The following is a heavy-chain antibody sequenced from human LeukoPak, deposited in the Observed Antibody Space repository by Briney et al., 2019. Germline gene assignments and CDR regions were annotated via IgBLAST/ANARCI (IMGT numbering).Heavy chain of an antibody. CDR3: AKDLSGYSSSSAL. CDR1: GFTFSSYA. D-gene: IGHD6-6*01. J-gene: IGHJ4*02. V-gene: IGHV3-23*01. Sequence: GGSLRLSCAASGFTFSSYAMSWVRQAPGKGLEWVSAISGSGGSTYYADSVKGRFTISRDNSKNTLHLQMNSLRAEDTAVYYCAKDLSGYSSSSALWGQGTLVTVSS. CDR2: ISGSGGST.